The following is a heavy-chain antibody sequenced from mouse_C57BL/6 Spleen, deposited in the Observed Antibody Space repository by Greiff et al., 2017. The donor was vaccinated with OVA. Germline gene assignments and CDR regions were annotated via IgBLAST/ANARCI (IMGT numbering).Heavy chain of an antibody. V-gene: IGHV1-76*01. J-gene: IGHJ4*01. CDR3: AREVSLYYYAMDY. CDR1: GYTFTDYY. CDR2: IYPGSGNT. Sequence: ESGAELVRPGASVKLSCKASGYTFTDYYINWVKQRPGQGLEWIARIYPGSGNTYYNEKFKGKATLTAEKSSSTAYMQLSSLTSEDSAVYFCAREVSLYYYAMDYWGQGTSVTVSS. D-gene: IGHD1-1*01.